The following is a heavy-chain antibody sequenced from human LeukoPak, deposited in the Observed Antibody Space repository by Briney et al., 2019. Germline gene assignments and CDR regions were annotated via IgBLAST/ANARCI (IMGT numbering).Heavy chain of an antibody. J-gene: IGHJ6*02. Sequence: SVKVSCKASGGTFSSYAISWVRQAPGQGLEWMGGIIPIFGTANYAQKFQGRVTITADESTSTAYMELSSLRSEDTAVYYCARGGRSEITMVRGVITTRYYYYGMDVWGQGTTVTVSS. CDR2: IIPIFGTA. V-gene: IGHV1-69*13. CDR3: ARGGRSEITMVRGVITTRYYYYGMDV. CDR1: GGTFSSYA. D-gene: IGHD3-10*01.